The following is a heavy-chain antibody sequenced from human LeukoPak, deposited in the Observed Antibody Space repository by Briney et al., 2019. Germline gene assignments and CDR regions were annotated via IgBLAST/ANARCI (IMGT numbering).Heavy chain of an antibody. CDR2: IYPGDSDT. CDR1: GYSFTSYW. V-gene: IGHV5-51*01. J-gene: IGHJ6*03. CDR3: ARQGYYYGSGSYDFATPGRFGRGYYYMDV. Sequence: GESLKISCKGSGYSFTSYWIGWVRQMPGKGLEWMGIIYPGDSDTRYSPSFQGQVTISADKSISTAYLQWSSLKASDTAMYYCARQGYYYGSGSYDFATPGRFGRGYYYMDVWGKGTTVTVSS. D-gene: IGHD3-10*01.